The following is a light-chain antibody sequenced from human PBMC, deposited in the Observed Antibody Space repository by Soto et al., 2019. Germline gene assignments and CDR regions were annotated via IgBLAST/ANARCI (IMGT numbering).Light chain of an antibody. CDR2: EGS. CDR3: CSYETSGTYV. V-gene: IGLV2-23*01. CDR1: SSDVGSYNL. Sequence: QSVLTQPASVSGSPGQSITISCTGASSDVGSYNLVSWYQHHPGKTPKLMIYEGSRRPSGVSNRFSASKSGNTASLTISGLQAEDEAEYSCCSYETSGTYVFGSGTKLTV. J-gene: IGLJ1*01.